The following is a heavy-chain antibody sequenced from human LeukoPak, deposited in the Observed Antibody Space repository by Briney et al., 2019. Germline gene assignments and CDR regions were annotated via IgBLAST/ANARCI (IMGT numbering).Heavy chain of an antibody. CDR3: ARSVRGYSYGDFDY. J-gene: IGHJ4*02. Sequence: GGSLRLSCSASGFSFSSYEMNWVRQAPGKGLEWVSHISSSATSTYYADSVKGRFTISRDNAKNSLYLQMNSLRAEDTALYYCARSVRGYSYGDFDYWGQGTLVTVSS. V-gene: IGHV3-48*03. CDR2: ISSSATST. CDR1: GFSFSSYE. D-gene: IGHD5-18*01.